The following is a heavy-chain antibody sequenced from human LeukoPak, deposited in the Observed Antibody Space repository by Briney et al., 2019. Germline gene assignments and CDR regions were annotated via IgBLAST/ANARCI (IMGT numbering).Heavy chain of an antibody. CDR2: IGGSIGST. V-gene: IGHV3-23*01. CDR3: AKTSGYSYGFFDY. J-gene: IGHJ4*02. Sequence: PGGSLRLSCAASGFSFSNYAMSWVRQGPGKGLEWVSAIGGSIGSTFYTDPVKGRFTISRDNSKNTLYLQMNSLRAEDTAVYYCAKTSGYSYGFFDYWGQGTLVTVSS. D-gene: IGHD5-18*01. CDR1: GFSFSNYA.